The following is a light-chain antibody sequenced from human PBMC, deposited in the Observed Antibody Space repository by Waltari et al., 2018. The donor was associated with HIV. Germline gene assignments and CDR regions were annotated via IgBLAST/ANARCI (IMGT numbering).Light chain of an antibody. CDR1: SEHSSYA. Sequence: QLALTQSPSVSASLGASVKLTCTLSSEHSSYAISWHQQQPEKGPRFLMNLNSDGSHSKGDGIPDRFSGSSSGAERYLTISSLQSEDEADYYCQTWATGIWVFGGGTKLTVL. J-gene: IGLJ3*02. CDR3: QTWATGIWV. V-gene: IGLV4-69*01. CDR2: LNSDGSH.